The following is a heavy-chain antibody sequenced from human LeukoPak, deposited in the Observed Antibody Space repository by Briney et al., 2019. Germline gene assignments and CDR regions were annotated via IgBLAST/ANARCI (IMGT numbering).Heavy chain of an antibody. J-gene: IGHJ4*02. CDR2: ISSDGDRT. Sequence: GGSLRLSCSASGFIFSDYAMRWVGQAPGKGLEYISAISSDGDRTYFTDSVKGRFTISRDNSKNMLFLQMSSLRVEDTAMYYCVKERVTWGPVFFDYWGQGTLVTVSS. CDR1: GFIFSDYA. CDR3: VKERVTWGPVFFDY. V-gene: IGHV3-64D*06. D-gene: IGHD3-16*01.